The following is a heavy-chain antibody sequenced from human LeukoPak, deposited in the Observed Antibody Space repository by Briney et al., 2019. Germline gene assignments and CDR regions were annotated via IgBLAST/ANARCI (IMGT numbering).Heavy chain of an antibody. V-gene: IGHV4-39*01. CDR2: ICYSGST. J-gene: IGHJ5*02. CDR3: ARSENYIPGHWFDP. D-gene: IGHD5-24*01. CDR1: GGSIRSSSQC. Sequence: KASETLSLTSTVPGGSIRSSSQCWGCIRQPPGKGLEWIGTICYSGSTLYNPSLKSRVTLSVDTSKNQFSLNLSSVSAADTAVYYCARSENYIPGHWFDPWGQGTLVTVSS.